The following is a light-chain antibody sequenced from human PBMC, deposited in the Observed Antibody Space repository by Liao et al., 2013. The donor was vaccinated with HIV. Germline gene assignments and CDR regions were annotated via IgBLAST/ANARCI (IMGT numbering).Light chain of an antibody. J-gene: IGLJ1*01. Sequence: SYELTQPPSVSVAPGKTARITCGGNNIGSKSVHWYQQKPGQAPVLVIYYDSDRPSGIPERFSGSNSGNTATLTISGTQAVDEADYYCQAWAGSTMNVFGPGTKVTVL. CDR3: QAWAGSTMNV. CDR2: YDS. CDR1: NIGSKS. V-gene: IGLV3-21*01.